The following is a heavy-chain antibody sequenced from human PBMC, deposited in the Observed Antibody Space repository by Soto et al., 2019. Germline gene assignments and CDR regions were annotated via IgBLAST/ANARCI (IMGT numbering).Heavy chain of an antibody. J-gene: IGHJ4*02. CDR2: INQDGSER. D-gene: IGHD6-13*01. CDR3: ARAGGPGTVDY. CDR1: GFTFGDYW. Sequence: EVQLVESGGGLVQPGGSLRLSCAASGFTFGDYWMSWVRQGPGRGLEWVANINQDGSERYYVDSVEGRFTISKENAKNSLYLQMNSLRGEDTAVYYCARAGGPGTVDYWGQGTLVTVSS. V-gene: IGHV3-7*01.